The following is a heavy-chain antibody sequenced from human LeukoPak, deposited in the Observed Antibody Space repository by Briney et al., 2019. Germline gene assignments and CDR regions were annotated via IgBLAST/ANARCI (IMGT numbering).Heavy chain of an antibody. J-gene: IGHJ4*02. CDR3: AKIVTTVTTTEGY. CDR1: GVSISSSNW. V-gene: IGHV4-4*02. D-gene: IGHD4-17*01. Sequence: SGTLSLTCTVSGVSISSSNWWSWVRQPPGKGLEWIGEIYHTGSTNHSPSLKSRVTMSVDKSKNHFSLKLSSVTAADTAVYYCAKIVTTVTTTEGYWGQGTLVTVSS. CDR2: IYHTGST.